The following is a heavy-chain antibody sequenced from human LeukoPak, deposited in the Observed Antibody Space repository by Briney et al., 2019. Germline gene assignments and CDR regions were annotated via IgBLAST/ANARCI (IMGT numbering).Heavy chain of an antibody. D-gene: IGHD3-16*01. V-gene: IGHV3-64D*09. CDR3: VKDRYVDY. Sequence: GGSLRLSCLVSGFSFSSFGMHWVRQAPGKGLEYVSSISGNGGSTYYPDSVKGRFTISRDNSKNTLYLQMNSVRPEDTAVYYCVKDRYVDYWGQGTLVTVSS. J-gene: IGHJ4*02. CDR1: GFSFSSFG. CDR2: ISGNGGST.